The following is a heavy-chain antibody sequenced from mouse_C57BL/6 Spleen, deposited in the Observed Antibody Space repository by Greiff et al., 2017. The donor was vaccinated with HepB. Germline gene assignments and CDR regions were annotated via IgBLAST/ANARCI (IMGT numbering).Heavy chain of an antibody. D-gene: IGHD1-1*01. CDR3: ARNYGSSYDYAMDY. J-gene: IGHJ4*01. Sequence: VQLKESGPGLVQPSQSLSITCTVSGFSLTSYGVHWVRQSPGKGLEWLGVIWSGGSTDYNAAFISRLSISKDNSKSQVFFKMNSLQADDTAIYYCARNYGSSYDYAMDYWGQGTSVTVSS. V-gene: IGHV2-2*01. CDR2: IWSGGST. CDR1: GFSLTSYG.